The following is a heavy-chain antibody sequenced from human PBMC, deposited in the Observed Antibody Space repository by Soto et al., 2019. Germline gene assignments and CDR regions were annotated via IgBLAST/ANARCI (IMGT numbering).Heavy chain of an antibody. Sequence: XGSLGLSCAASGFTLSDYYMSWIRQAPGKGLDWVSYISSSSSYTNYADSVKGRFTISRDNAKNSLYLQMNSLRAEDTAVYYCARDLTRSYDSSGFLFDDWGQGTLVTVSS. CDR1: GFTLSDYY. V-gene: IGHV3-11*06. D-gene: IGHD3-22*01. CDR2: ISSSSSYT. J-gene: IGHJ4*02. CDR3: ARDLTRSYDSSGFLFDD.